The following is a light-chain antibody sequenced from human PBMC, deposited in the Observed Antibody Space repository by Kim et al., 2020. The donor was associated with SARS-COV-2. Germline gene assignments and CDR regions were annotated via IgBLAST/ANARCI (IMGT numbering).Light chain of an antibody. CDR1: QSVSSSY. CDR3: QQYGNSPST. V-gene: IGKV3-20*01. CDR2: SAS. J-gene: IGKJ5*01. Sequence: EIVLTQSPATLSLSPGERATLSCRASQSVSSSYLAWYQQKPGQAHRLLIYSASTRATGIPDRFSASGSGTDFTLTITRLEPEDFAVYYCQQYGNSPSTFGQGTRLEIK.